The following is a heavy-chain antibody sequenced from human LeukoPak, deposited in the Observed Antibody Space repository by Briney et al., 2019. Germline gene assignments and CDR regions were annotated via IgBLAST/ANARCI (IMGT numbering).Heavy chain of an antibody. J-gene: IGHJ4*02. V-gene: IGHV4-59*01. CDR1: GGSISSYY. Sequence: SETLSLTCTVSGGSISSYYWSWIRQPPGKGLEWIGYIYYSGSTNYNPSLKSRVTISVDTSKNQFSLKLSSVTAADTAVYYCARVPLSMIAPDYWGQGTLVTVSS. D-gene: IGHD3-22*01. CDR3: ARVPLSMIAPDY. CDR2: IYYSGST.